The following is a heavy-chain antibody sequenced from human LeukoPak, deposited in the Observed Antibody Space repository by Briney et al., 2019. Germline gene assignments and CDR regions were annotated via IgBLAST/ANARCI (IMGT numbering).Heavy chain of an antibody. CDR3: ARGGGGMTVFWKPFDL. CDR1: GFTFSSYE. D-gene: IGHD3-3*01. J-gene: IGHJ4*02. CDR2: ISSSGSNI. V-gene: IGHV3-48*03. Sequence: PGGSLRLSCAASGFTFSSYEMNWVRQAPGKGLEWVSYISSSGSNILYADSMRGRFTISRDNAKNSLYLQMNSLRVEDTAVYYWARGGGGMTVFWKPFDLWGQGTLVTVSS.